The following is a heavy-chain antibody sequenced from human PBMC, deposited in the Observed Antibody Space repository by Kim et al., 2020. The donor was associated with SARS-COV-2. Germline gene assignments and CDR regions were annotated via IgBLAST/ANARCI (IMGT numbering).Heavy chain of an antibody. D-gene: IGHD1-7*01. J-gene: IGHJ4*02. V-gene: IGHV3-23*01. CDR3: AKFLTGTTLSSYDY. Sequence: AYTVKHRFSISRENSKNTRYLQMNSLRAEDTAVYYCAKFLTGTTLSSYDYWGQGTLVTVSS.